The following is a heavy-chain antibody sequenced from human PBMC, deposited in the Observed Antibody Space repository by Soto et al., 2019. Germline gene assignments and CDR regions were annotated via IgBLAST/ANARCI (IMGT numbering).Heavy chain of an antibody. J-gene: IGHJ4*02. CDR2: ISGSGGST. Sequence: EVQLLESGGGLVQPGGSLRLSCAASGFTFSSYAMSWVRQAPGKGLEWVSAISGSGGSTYYADSVKGRFTISRDNSKNTLYLQMNSLRAEDTAVYYCAKDLGNRHILRYFDALDYWGQGTLVTVSS. CDR3: AKDLGNRHILRYFDALDY. D-gene: IGHD3-9*01. CDR1: GFTFSSYA. V-gene: IGHV3-23*01.